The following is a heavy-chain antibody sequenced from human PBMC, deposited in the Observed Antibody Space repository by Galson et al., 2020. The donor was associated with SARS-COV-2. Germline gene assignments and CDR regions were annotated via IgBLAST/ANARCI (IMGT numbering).Heavy chain of an antibody. Sequence: GESLKISCEASGFGFSYYWMSWVRQAPGRGLEWVANIKHDGSEKYYVDSVKGRFTISRDNPKNSLYLQMNNLRVEDTAVYHCARVDCSGGGCYPCNYWGQGTLVTVSS. CDR2: IKHDGSEK. D-gene: IGHD2-15*01. J-gene: IGHJ4*02. CDR1: GFGFSYYW. CDR3: ARVDCSGGGCYPCNY. V-gene: IGHV3-7*03.